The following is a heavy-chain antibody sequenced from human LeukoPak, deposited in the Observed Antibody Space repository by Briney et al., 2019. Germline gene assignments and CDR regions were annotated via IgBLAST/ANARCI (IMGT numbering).Heavy chain of an antibody. D-gene: IGHD7-27*01. V-gene: IGHV1-69*05. CDR2: IIPIFGTA. Sequence: GSSVKVSCKASGGTFSSYAISWVRQAPGQGLEWMGGIIPIFGTANYAQKFQGRVTITTDESTSTAYMELSSLRSEDTAVYYCARGLTGWGNYYYIDVWGKGTTVTVSS. CDR3: ARGLTGWGNYYYIDV. J-gene: IGHJ6*03. CDR1: GGTFSSYA.